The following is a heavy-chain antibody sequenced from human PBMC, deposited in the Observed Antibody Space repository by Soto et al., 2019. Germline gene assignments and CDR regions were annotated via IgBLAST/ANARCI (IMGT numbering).Heavy chain of an antibody. V-gene: IGHV4-59*01. CDR2: IYYSGST. J-gene: IGHJ4*02. D-gene: IGHD3-9*01. Sequence: WHTLSLTCTRSGGVLSSCYWSRSRQSPGKGLEWIGYIYYSGSTNYNPSLKSRVTISVDTSKTPFSLHLSSLTAADTAVSYCARECIWTGRDYIDYWGQGSLDTVPQ. CDR1: GGVLSSCY. CDR3: ARECIWTGRDYIDY.